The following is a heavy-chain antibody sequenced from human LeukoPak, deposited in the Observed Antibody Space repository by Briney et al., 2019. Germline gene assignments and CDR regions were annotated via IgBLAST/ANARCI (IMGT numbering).Heavy chain of an antibody. Sequence: GGSLRLSCEASGFTFSNFGMHWVRQAPGKGLEWVAIISYDGSTKYYADSVKGRFSISRDNSKNTLYLKMNSLRVEDTAVYYCATPPTAYTSGSLGYWGQGTLVTVSS. CDR3: ATPPTAYTSGSLGY. CDR2: ISYDGSTK. J-gene: IGHJ4*02. D-gene: IGHD3-22*01. CDR1: GFTFSNFG. V-gene: IGHV3-30*03.